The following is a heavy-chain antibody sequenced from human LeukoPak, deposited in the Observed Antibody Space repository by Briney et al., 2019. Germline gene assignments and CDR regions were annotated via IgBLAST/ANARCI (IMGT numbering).Heavy chain of an antibody. V-gene: IGHV4-59*01. CDR3: AREDSIAAAGLDAFDI. J-gene: IGHJ3*02. CDR2: IYYSGST. D-gene: IGHD6-13*01. Sequence: PSETLSLTCTVSGGSISSYYWSWIRQPPGKGLEWIGYIYYSGSTNYNPSLKSRVTISADTSKNQFSLKLSSVTAADTAVYYCAREDSIAAAGLDAFDIWGQGTMVTVSS. CDR1: GGSISSYY.